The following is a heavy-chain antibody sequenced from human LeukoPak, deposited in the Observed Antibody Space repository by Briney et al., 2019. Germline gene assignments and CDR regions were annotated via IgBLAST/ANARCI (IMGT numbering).Heavy chain of an antibody. J-gene: IGHJ4*02. V-gene: IGHV4-39*07. CDR3: ARFPYDSSGYQPFDY. D-gene: IGHD3-22*01. CDR2: IYYSGST. Sequence: SETLSLTCTVSGGSISSSSYYWGWIRQPPGKGLEWIGSIYYSGSTYYNPSLKSRVTMSVDTSKNQFSLKLSSVTAADTAVYYCARFPYDSSGYQPFDYWGQGTLVTVSS. CDR1: GGSISSSSYY.